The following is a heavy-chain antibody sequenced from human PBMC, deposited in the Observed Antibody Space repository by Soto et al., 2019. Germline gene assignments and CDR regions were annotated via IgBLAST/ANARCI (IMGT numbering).Heavy chain of an antibody. CDR2: IYYSGST. D-gene: IGHD5-12*01. CDR3: ARGWIRWFDP. Sequence: PSETLSLTCTVSGGSISSGGYYWSWIRQHPGKGLEWIGYIYYSGSTYYNPSLKSRVTMSVDTSKNQFSLKLSSVTAADTAVYYCARGWIRWFDPWGQGTLVTVS. J-gene: IGHJ5*02. V-gene: IGHV4-31*03. CDR1: GGSISSGGYY.